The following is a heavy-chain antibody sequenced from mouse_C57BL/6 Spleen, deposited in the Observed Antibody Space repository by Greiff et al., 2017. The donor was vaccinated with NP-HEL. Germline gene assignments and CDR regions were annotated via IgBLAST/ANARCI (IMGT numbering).Heavy chain of an antibody. V-gene: IGHV1-20*01. CDR3: ALYYDYDGWFAY. CDR2: INPYNGDT. Sequence: VQLKESGPELVKPGDSVKISCKASGYSFTGYFMNWVMQSHGKSLEWTGRINPYNGDTFYNQKFKGKATLTVDKSSSTAHMELRSLTSEDSAVYYCALYYDYDGWFAYWGQGTLVTVSA. CDR1: GYSFTGYF. J-gene: IGHJ3*01. D-gene: IGHD2-4*01.